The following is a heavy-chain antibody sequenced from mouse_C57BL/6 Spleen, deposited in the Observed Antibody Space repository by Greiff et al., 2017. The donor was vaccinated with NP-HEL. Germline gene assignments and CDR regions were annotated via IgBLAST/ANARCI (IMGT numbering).Heavy chain of an antibody. V-gene: IGHV1-80*01. J-gene: IGHJ3*01. CDR1: GYAFSSYW. CDR2: IYPGDGDT. CDR3: ARRGYGSSPWFAY. Sequence: QVQLQQSGAELVKPGASVKISCKASGYAFSSYWMNWVKQRPGKGLEWIGEIYPGDGDTNYNGKFKGKATLTADKSSSTAYMQLSSLTSEDSAVYFCARRGYGSSPWFAYWGQGTLVTVSA. D-gene: IGHD1-1*01.